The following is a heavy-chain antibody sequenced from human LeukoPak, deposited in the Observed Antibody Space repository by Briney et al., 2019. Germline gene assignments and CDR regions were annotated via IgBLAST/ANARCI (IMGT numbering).Heavy chain of an antibody. J-gene: IGHJ4*02. D-gene: IGHD6-13*01. CDR2: FYPGDSDT. V-gene: IGHV5-51*01. Sequence: GESSKITCEGSGYSFSNYWIGWVRQMPGKGLEGLGIFYPGDSDTTYSPSFQGQVTISADKSISTAYLQWSSLTASDTAMYYCARLSQIQAAAGTCDYWGQGTLVTVSS. CDR3: ARLSQIQAAAGTCDY. CDR1: GYSFSNYW.